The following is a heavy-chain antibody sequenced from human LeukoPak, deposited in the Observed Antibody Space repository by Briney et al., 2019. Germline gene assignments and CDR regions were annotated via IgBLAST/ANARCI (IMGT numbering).Heavy chain of an antibody. CDR2: IYSDGRT. J-gene: IGHJ3*02. Sequence: GGSLRLSCAPSGFTVSNNYMSWVRQAPGKGLEWVSAIYSDGRTYYADSVKGRFTISRDNSKSTLYLQMNNLRAEDTAVYYCARDSQQRGAFDIWGQGTMVTVSS. CDR1: GFTVSNNY. D-gene: IGHD6-25*01. V-gene: IGHV3-53*01. CDR3: ARDSQQRGAFDI.